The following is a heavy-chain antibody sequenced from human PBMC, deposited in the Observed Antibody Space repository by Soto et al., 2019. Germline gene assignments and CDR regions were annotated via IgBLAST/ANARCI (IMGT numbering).Heavy chain of an antibody. CDR2: IYYSGST. CDR1: GGSISSGGYY. Sequence: PSETLSLTCTVSGGSISSGGYYWSWIRQHPGKGLEWIGYIYYSGSTYYNPSLKSRVTIAVDTSKNQFSLKLSSVTAADTAVYYCARDAPSNSGFDPWGQGTLVTVSS. CDR3: ARDAPSNSGFDP. D-gene: IGHD6-13*01. V-gene: IGHV4-31*03. J-gene: IGHJ5*02.